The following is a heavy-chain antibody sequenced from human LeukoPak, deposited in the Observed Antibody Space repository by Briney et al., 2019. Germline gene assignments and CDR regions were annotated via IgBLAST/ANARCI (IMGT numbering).Heavy chain of an antibody. CDR3: ARVRSSGWYGVDY. CDR2: IYYSGST. D-gene: IGHD6-19*01. CDR1: GGSISSYY. V-gene: IGHV4-59*01. Sequence: SETLSLTCTVSGGSISSYYWSWIRQPPGKGLEWIGYIYYSGSTNYNPSLKSRVTISVDTSKSQFSLKLSSVTAADTAVYYCARVRSSGWYGVDYWGQGTLVTVSS. J-gene: IGHJ4*02.